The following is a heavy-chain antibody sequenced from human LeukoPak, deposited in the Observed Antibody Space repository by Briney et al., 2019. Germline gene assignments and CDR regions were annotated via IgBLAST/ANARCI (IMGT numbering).Heavy chain of an antibody. D-gene: IGHD4-23*01. V-gene: IGHV3-9*01. CDR1: GFTFDDYA. Sequence: GGSLRLSCAASGFTFDDYAMHWVRQAPGKGLEWVSGISWNSGSIGYADSVKGRFTISRDNAKNSLYLQMNSLRAEDTALYYCAKDISGYGGNLVYWGQGTLVTVSS. CDR3: AKDISGYGGNLVY. CDR2: ISWNSGSI. J-gene: IGHJ4*02.